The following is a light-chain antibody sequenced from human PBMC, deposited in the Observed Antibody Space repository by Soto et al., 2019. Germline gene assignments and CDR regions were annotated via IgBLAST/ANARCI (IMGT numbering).Light chain of an antibody. Sequence: DIQMTQTPATLSAFAGDRVTVTCQASQSVSSWVAWYQEKPGRGPKLLIYDASTWQSGVPSRFIGSGSGTEFTLTITSLQPDDFATYYCQHYNTYSPGTFGQGTRVEVK. J-gene: IGKJ1*01. CDR3: QHYNTYSPGT. CDR1: QSVSSW. CDR2: DAS. V-gene: IGKV1-5*01.